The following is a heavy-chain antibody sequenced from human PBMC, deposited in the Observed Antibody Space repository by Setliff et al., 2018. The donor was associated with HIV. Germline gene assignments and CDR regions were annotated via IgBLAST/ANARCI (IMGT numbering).Heavy chain of an antibody. CDR1: GFMFSDYA. J-gene: IGHJ4*02. CDR2: ISGESRRT. CDR3: ARLKGFGLPYFDY. V-gene: IGHV3-23*01. D-gene: IGHD3-10*01. Sequence: QPGGSLRLSCAASGFMFSDYAMSWVRQVPGKGLEWVSIISGESRRTSYADSVKGRFTISRDNSKNTMYLQMNSLRVEDTAVYYCARLKGFGLPYFDYWGQGTLVTVSS.